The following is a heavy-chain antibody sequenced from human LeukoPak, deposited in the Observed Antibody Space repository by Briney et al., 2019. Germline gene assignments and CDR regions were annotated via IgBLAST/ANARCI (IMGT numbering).Heavy chain of an antibody. V-gene: IGHV3-23*01. CDR1: GFTFSSYA. D-gene: IGHD1-1*01. Sequence: PGGSLRLSCAASGFTFSSYAMSWVRQAPGKGLEWVSAISGSGGSTYYADSVKGRFTISRDNSKNTLYLQMDSLRAEDTAVYYCAKDKIPDNRWNFDSWGQGTLVTVSS. CDR2: ISGSGGST. J-gene: IGHJ4*02. CDR3: AKDKIPDNRWNFDS.